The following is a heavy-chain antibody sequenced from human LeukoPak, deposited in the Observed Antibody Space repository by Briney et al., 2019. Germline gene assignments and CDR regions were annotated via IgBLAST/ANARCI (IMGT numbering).Heavy chain of an antibody. CDR2: ISSSSSYI. Sequence: GGSRRLSCAASGFTFSSYSMNWVRQAPGKGLEWVSSISSSSSYIYYADSVKGRFTISRDNAKNSLYLQMNSLRAEDTAVYYCARSQWELPGDFDYWGQGTLVPVSS. V-gene: IGHV3-21*01. D-gene: IGHD1-26*01. CDR1: GFTFSSYS. CDR3: ARSQWELPGDFDY. J-gene: IGHJ4*02.